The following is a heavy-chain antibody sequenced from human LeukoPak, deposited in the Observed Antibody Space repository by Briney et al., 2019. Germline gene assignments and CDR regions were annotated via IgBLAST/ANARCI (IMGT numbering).Heavy chain of an antibody. Sequence: SQTLSLTCTVSGGSISSGDYYWSWIRQPPGKGLEWIGYIYHSGSTYYNPSLKSRVTISVDTSKNQFSLKLSSVTAADTAVYYCARELRGARGYYYGMDVWGQGTTVTVSS. V-gene: IGHV4-30-4*01. CDR1: GGSISSGDYY. D-gene: IGHD1-26*01. CDR2: IYHSGST. J-gene: IGHJ6*02. CDR3: ARELRGARGYYYGMDV.